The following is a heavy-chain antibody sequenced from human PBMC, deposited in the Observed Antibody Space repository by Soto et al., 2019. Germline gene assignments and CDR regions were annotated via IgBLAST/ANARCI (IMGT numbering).Heavy chain of an antibody. CDR1: GFTFSSYS. V-gene: IGHV3-21*02. D-gene: IGHD5-12*01. J-gene: IGHJ4*02. CDR2: ISTSSSYI. Sequence: EVQLVESGGGLVKPGGTLRLSCAASGFTFSSYSMNWVRQAPGKGLEWVSSISTSSSYIYYADSVKGRFTMSRDNAKNSLYLQMNSLIADDTAVYYCARGSIVATSLTPFDYWGQGTLVTVSS. CDR3: ARGSIVATSLTPFDY.